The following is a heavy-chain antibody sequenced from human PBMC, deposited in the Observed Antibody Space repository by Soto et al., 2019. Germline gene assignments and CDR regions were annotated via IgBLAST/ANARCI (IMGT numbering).Heavy chain of an antibody. CDR1: GYTFTNYD. CDR2: MNPDSGDT. CDR3: ARGRRDYYDSGDWVPLAY. V-gene: IGHV1-8*01. J-gene: IGHJ4*02. Sequence: QVQLVQSGAEVKKPGASVKVSCKASGYTFTNYDINWVRQATGQGLEWMGWMNPDSGDTRYAQEFQGRVTMTRYTSISTAYMELSSLRSEDTAVYYCARGRRDYYDSGDWVPLAYWGQGTLVIVSS. D-gene: IGHD3-22*01.